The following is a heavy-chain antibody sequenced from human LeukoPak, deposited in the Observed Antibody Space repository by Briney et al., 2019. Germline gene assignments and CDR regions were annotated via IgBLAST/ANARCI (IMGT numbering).Heavy chain of an antibody. Sequence: NPSETLSLTCTVSGGSISSSSYYWGWIRQPPGKGLEWIGSIYYSGSTYYNPSLKSRVTISVDTSKNQFSLKLSSVTAADTAVYYCARVSTSAAAADYWGQGTLVTVSS. J-gene: IGHJ4*02. CDR2: IYYSGST. CDR3: ARVSTSAAAADY. CDR1: GGSISSSSYY. D-gene: IGHD6-13*01. V-gene: IGHV4-39*07.